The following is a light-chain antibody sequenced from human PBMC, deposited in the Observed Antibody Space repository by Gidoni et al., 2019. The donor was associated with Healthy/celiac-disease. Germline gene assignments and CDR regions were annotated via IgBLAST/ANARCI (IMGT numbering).Light chain of an antibody. CDR2: AAS. CDR1: QGISNY. J-gene: IGKJ5*01. V-gene: IGKV1-27*01. Sequence: DIQMTQSPSSLSASVGDRVTITCRASQGISNYLAWYQQKPGKVPKLLIYAASTLQSGVPSRFSGSGSGTDFTLTISSLQPEDVATYYCQKYNSAPRAFXXXTRLEIK. CDR3: QKYNSAPRA.